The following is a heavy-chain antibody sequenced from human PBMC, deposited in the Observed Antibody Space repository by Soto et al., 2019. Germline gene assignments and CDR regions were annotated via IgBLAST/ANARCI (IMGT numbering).Heavy chain of an antibody. D-gene: IGHD2-8*02. J-gene: IGHJ3*02. CDR1: GFICSNYD. CDR3: AKATATGGGAFEI. Sequence: GGSLRLSCAASGFICSNYDMSWVRQAPGKGLEWVSTILVGGSTHYEDSVKGRFTISRDGSKNTVYLQMNSLTAGDTAVYYCAKATATGGGAFEICGQGTMVTVSS. CDR2: ILVGGST. V-gene: IGHV3-23*01.